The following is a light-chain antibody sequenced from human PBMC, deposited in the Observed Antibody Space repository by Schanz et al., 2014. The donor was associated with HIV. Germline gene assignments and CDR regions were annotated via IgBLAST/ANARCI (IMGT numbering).Light chain of an antibody. Sequence: EIVMTQSPATLSVSPGERATLSCRASQSVSSNLAWYQQKPGQAPRLLIYDASNRATGIPARFSGSGSGTDFTLTISSLEPEDFAVYYCQQRNSWPLTFGGGTKVEIK. CDR1: QSVSSN. V-gene: IGKV3-11*01. CDR3: QQRNSWPLT. CDR2: DAS. J-gene: IGKJ4*01.